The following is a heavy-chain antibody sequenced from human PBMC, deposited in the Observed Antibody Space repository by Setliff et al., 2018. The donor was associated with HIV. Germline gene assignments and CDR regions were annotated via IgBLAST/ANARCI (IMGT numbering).Heavy chain of an antibody. J-gene: IGHJ4*02. Sequence: KTSETLSLTCTVSGGSISSSSYYWGWIRQPPGKGLEWIGRINISGNTHYNPSLKSRVTMSVDTSKNQFSLKLTSVTAADTAVYYCAREIYGGNSRPFDYWGQGTLVTVSS. CDR1: GGSISSSSYY. V-gene: IGHV4-39*07. CDR3: AREIYGGNSRPFDY. CDR2: INISGNT. D-gene: IGHD4-17*01.